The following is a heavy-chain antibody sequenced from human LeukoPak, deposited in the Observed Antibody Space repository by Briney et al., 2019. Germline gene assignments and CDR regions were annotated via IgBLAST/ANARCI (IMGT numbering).Heavy chain of an antibody. CDR1: GFTFSSYS. Sequence: GGSLRLSCAASGFTFSSYSMNWVRQAPGKGLEWVSSIGGTTPYIYYADSVKGRFTISGDNAKNSLYLQMNSLRVEDTAVYYCARGCGGDCYSQLDHWGQGTLVTVSS. D-gene: IGHD2-21*02. J-gene: IGHJ4*02. CDR3: ARGCGGDCYSQLDH. CDR2: IGGTTPYI. V-gene: IGHV3-21*01.